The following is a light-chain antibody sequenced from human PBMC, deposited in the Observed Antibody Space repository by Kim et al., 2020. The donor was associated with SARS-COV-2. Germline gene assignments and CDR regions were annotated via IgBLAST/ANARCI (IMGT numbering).Light chain of an antibody. CDR1: SRDVGDYPF. J-gene: IGLJ3*02. CDR3: SSYAGSNILV. Sequence: GQSVTISCAGTSRDVGDYPFVSWYQQHPFKAPKLIIYEVNKRPSGVPDRFSGSKSGNTASLTVSGLQAEDEADYYCSSYAGSNILVFGGGTQLTVL. V-gene: IGLV2-8*01. CDR2: EVN.